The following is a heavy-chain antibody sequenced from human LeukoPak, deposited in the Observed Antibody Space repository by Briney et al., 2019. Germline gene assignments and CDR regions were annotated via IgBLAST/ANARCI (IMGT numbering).Heavy chain of an antibody. CDR3: AKALYGGHDY. CDR2: LSGNGTTI. J-gene: IGHJ4*02. Sequence: GGSLRLSCAASGFTFSTYAMSWVRQAPGKGLECVSALSGNGTTIYYADSVKGRFTISRDNSKNTLSQQMNSLRAEDTAVYYCAKALYGGHDYWGQGTLVTVSS. CDR1: GFTFSTYA. D-gene: IGHD4-23*01. V-gene: IGHV3-23*01.